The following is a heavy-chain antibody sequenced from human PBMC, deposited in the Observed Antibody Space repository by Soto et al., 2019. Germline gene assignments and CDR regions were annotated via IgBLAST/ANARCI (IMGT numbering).Heavy chain of an antibody. CDR2: IYYSGST. V-gene: IGHV4-61*01. J-gene: IGHJ2*01. CDR1: GGSVSSGSYY. CDR3: AKVIRTKWYFDL. D-gene: IGHD3-22*01. Sequence: QVQLQESGPGLVKPSETLSLTCTVSGGSVSSGSYYWSWIRQPPGKGLEWIGYIYYSGSTNYNPSLKSRVTISVDTSKNQFSLKLSSVTAADTAVYYCAKVIRTKWYFDLWGRGTLVTVSS.